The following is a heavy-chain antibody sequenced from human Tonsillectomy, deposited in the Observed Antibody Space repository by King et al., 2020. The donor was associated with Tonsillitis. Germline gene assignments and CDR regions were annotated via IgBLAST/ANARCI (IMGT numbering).Heavy chain of an antibody. CDR1: GGSISTCSYY. CDR2: ISTSVRS. D-gene: IGHD3-3*01. J-gene: IGHJ4*02. Sequence: QLQESGPGLVKPSQTLSLTCTVSGGSISTCSYYRSWIRPPAGEGLEWIGRISTSVRSHANPSLKIRVTMSVDTSKNQFSLKLSSVTAADTAVYYCARDQSIFGVANTLFDYWGQGTLVTVSS. CDR3: ARDQSIFGVANTLFDY. V-gene: IGHV4-61*02.